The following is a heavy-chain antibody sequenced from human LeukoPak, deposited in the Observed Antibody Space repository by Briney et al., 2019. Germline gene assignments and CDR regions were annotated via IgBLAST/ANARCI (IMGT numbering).Heavy chain of an antibody. CDR1: GYSISTSNY. J-gene: IGHJ3*02. CDR2: IYYSGTI. V-gene: IGHV4-28*05. Sequence: SETLSLTCAVSGYSISTSNYWGWIRQPPGQGLEWIGHIYYSGTIYSNPSLNSRLTMSVDTSKNQFSLNLTSVTAVDTAIYYCVRKTTTGPTKAAFDIWGQGTRVTVSS. CDR3: VRKTTTGPTKAAFDI. D-gene: IGHD4-17*01.